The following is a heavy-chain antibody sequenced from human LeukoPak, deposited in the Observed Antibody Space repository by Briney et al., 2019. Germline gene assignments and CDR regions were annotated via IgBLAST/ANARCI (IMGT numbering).Heavy chain of an antibody. CDR3: ARVRGSSGFRNWFDP. CDR1: GGSISSYY. J-gene: IGHJ5*02. D-gene: IGHD6-13*01. CDR2: IYYSGST. Sequence: QPSETLSLTCTVSGGSISSYYWSWIRQPPGKGLEWIGYIYYSGSTNYNPSLKSRVTISVDTSKNQFSLKLSSATAADTAVYYCARVRGSSGFRNWFDPWGQGTLVTVSS. V-gene: IGHV4-59*01.